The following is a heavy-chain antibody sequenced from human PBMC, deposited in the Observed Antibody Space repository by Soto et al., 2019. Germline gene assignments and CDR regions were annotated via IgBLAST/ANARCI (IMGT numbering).Heavy chain of an antibody. J-gene: IGHJ4*02. D-gene: IGHD2-21*02. CDR3: ARAGYCGPGCYYYFDY. CDR2: IKPDGSAT. Sequence: EVQLVESGGGLVQPGWSLRLSCAVSGFTFGSYWMHWVRLIPGKGLEWVAYIKPDGSATYYVDSVKGRFTISRDNAKNSLYLQMNSLRVEDTSVYYCARAGYCGPGCYYYFDYWGQGTLVTVSS. V-gene: IGHV3-7*01. CDR1: GFTFGSYW.